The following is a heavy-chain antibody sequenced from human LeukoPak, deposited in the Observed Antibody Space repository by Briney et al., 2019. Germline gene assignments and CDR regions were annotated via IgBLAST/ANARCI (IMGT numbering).Heavy chain of an antibody. V-gene: IGHV3-30*04. Sequence: GGSLRLSCAASGFTFSTYAMHWVRQAPGKGLEWVAVISYDGSSKYYADSVKGRFTISRDNSKNTLYLQMNSLRAEDTAVYYCAKSSGYYPLNTQEDYWGQGTLVTVSS. J-gene: IGHJ4*02. CDR1: GFTFSTYA. CDR3: AKSSGYYPLNTQEDY. D-gene: IGHD3-22*01. CDR2: ISYDGSSK.